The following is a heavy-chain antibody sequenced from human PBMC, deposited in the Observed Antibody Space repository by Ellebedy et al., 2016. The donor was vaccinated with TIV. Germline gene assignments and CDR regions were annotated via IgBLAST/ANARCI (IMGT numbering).Heavy chain of an antibody. CDR3: AKGYYGSGNYGVDV. V-gene: IGHV3-30*18. CDR1: RFNFSSYG. CDR2: ISYDGSKK. J-gene: IGHJ6*02. Sequence: GGSLRLSXAASRFNFSSYGMHWVRRAPGKGLEWVADISYDGSKKYYPDSVKGRLTISRDNSKSTLYLQMNSLRTEDTAVYYCAKGYYGSGNYGVDVWGQGTTVTVS. D-gene: IGHD3-10*01.